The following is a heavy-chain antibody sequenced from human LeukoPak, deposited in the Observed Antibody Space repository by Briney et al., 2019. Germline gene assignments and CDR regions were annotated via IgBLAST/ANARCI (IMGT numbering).Heavy chain of an antibody. Sequence: ASVKVSCKASGYTFTGYYMHWVRQAPGQGLEWMGWINPNSGGTNYAQKFQGRVTMTRDTSISTAYMELSRLRSDDTAVYYCARVRGGPELLHGYYYYYSMDVWGKGTTVTISS. CDR3: ARVRGGPELLHGYYYYYSMDV. D-gene: IGHD2-15*01. CDR1: GYTFTGYY. J-gene: IGHJ6*03. CDR2: INPNSGGT. V-gene: IGHV1-2*02.